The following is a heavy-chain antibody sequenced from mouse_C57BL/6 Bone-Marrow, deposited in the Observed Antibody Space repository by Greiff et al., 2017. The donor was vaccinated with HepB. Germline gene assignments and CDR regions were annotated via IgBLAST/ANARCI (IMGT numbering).Heavy chain of an antibody. CDR1: GFTFSSYG. V-gene: IGHV5-6*01. J-gene: IGHJ2*01. CDR2: ISSGGSYT. Sequence: EVQGVESGGDLVKPGGSLKLSCAASGFTFSSYGMSWVRQTPDKRLEWVATISSGGSYTYYPDSVKGRFTISRDNAKNTLYLQMSSLKSEDTAMYYCARQVLPYFDYWGQGTTRTVSS. CDR3: ARQVLPYFDY. D-gene: IGHD1-1*01.